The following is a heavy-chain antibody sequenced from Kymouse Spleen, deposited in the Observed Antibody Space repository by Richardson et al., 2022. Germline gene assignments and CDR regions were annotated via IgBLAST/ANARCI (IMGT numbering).Heavy chain of an antibody. CDR2: IRSKANSYAT. J-gene: IGHJ2*01. D-gene: IGHD6-6*01. V-gene: IGHV3-73*02. CDR3: TRLYSSSSGSFWYFDL. Sequence: EVQLVESGGGLVQPGGSLKLSCAASGFTFSGSAMHWVRQASGKGLEWVGRIRSKANSYATAYAASVKGRFTISRDDSKNTAYLQMNSLKTEDTAVYYCTRLYSSSSGSFWYFDLWGRGTLVTVSS. CDR1: GFTFSGSA.